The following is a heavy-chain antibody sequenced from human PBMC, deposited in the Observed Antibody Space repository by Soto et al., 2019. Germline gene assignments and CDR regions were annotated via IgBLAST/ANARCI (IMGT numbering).Heavy chain of an antibody. Sequence: ASVKVSCKASGGTFSSYAISWVRQAPGQGLEWMGGIIPIFGTANYAQNFQGRVSMARDTSTSTAYMELRSLRSDDTAVYYCARDRGRSCIGGICPFDYWGQGTLVTVSS. CDR1: GGTFSSYA. V-gene: IGHV1-69*05. CDR2: IIPIFGTA. D-gene: IGHD2-15*01. CDR3: ARDRGRSCIGGICPFDY. J-gene: IGHJ4*02.